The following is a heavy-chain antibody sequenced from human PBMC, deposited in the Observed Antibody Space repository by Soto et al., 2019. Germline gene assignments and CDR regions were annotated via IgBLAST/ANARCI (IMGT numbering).Heavy chain of an antibody. J-gene: IGHJ4*02. D-gene: IGHD2-8*01. CDR2: IGGYKGNT. CDR1: GYTFTNYG. CDR3: APHTFDNRMLSGF. Sequence: ASVKVSCKASGYTFTNYGVSWVRQAPGQGLEWMGWIGGYKGNTNYAQKLQGRVTLTTDTSTSTAYMELRSLRSDDTAVYYCAPHTFDNRMLSGFCGQGSLVPGSS. V-gene: IGHV1-18*01.